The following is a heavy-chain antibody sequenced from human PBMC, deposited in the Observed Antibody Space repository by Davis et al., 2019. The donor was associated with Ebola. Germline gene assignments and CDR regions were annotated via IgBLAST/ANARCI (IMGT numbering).Heavy chain of an antibody. J-gene: IGHJ5*02. CDR1: GYTFTSYW. D-gene: IGHD1/OR15-1a*01. CDR2: IDPFDSYT. CDR3: ARDVLNSPEGSWFDP. V-gene: IGHV5-10-1*01. Sequence: GESLKISCKGSGYTFTSYWITWVRQMPGKGLEWMGRIDPFDSYTNYNPSFQGHVTISVDKSISTAYLQWSSLKASDTAMYYCARDVLNSPEGSWFDPWGQGTLVTVSS.